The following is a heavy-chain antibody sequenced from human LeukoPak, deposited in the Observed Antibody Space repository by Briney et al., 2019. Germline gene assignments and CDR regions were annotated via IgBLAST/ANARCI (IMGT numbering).Heavy chain of an antibody. Sequence: SETLSLTCSVSGGSISSGNYYWSWIRQPPGKGLEWIGYIYYSGSTNYNPSLKSRVTISVDTSKSQFSLKLSSVTAADTAVYYCARVYYSSSYDYWYFDLWGRGTLVTVSS. D-gene: IGHD6-13*01. J-gene: IGHJ2*01. CDR2: IYYSGST. V-gene: IGHV4-61*01. CDR3: ARVYYSSSYDYWYFDL. CDR1: GGSISSGNYY.